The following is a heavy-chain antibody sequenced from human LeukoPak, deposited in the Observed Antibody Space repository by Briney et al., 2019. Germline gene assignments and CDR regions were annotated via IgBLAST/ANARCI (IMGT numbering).Heavy chain of an antibody. V-gene: IGHV1-18*01. CDR3: ARIWAEFQWVCDF. J-gene: IGHJ4*02. CDR2: ISGHNGNT. Sequence: VASVKVSCKASGYSFTSYLISWVRQVPGQGLEWMGWISGHNGNTDYAQKFKDRVTLTTDTSSSTAYMELRSLTSDDTAVYFCARIWAEFQWVCDFWGQGTLVTVSP. CDR1: GYSFTSYL. D-gene: IGHD3-22*01.